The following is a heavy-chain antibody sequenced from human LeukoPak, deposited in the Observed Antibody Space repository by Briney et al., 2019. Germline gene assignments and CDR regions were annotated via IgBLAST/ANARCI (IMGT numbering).Heavy chain of an antibody. V-gene: IGHV3-53*01. J-gene: IGHJ4*02. Sequence: GGSLRLSCAASGFTFSDYYMSWIRQAPGKGLEWVSVIYSGGSTYYADSVKGRFTISRDNTKPTLYLQMNSLRAEDTAVYYCARERLPDLWSGLSGWGQGTLVTVSS. CDR1: GFTFSDYY. D-gene: IGHD3-3*01. CDR3: ARERLPDLWSGLSG. CDR2: IYSGGST.